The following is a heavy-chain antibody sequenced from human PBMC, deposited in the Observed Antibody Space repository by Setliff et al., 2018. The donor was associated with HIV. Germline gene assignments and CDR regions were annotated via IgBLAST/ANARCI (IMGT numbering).Heavy chain of an antibody. CDR1: GYTFTSYA. CDR2: INAGNGNT. V-gene: IGHV1-3*01. D-gene: IGHD6-13*01. CDR3: ARVGGRGGSSWYLGTRMGRKYGMDV. J-gene: IGHJ6*02. Sequence: GASVKVSCKASGYTFTSYAMHWVRQAPGQRLEWMGWINAGNGNTKYSQKFQGRVTITRDTSASTAYMELSSLRSEDTAVYYCARVGGRGGSSWYLGTRMGRKYGMDVWGQGTTVTVSS.